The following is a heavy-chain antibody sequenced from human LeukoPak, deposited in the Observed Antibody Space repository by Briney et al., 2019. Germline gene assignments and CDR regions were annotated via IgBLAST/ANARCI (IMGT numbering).Heavy chain of an antibody. CDR1: GYSFTSYW. D-gene: IGHD3-10*01. CDR2: IYPGDSDT. Sequence: GESLQISCQVSGYSFTSYWIGWVRQMPGKGLEWMGIIYPGDSDTRYSPSFQGQVTISADKSISTAYLQWSSLKASDTAMYYCASRNYGTYYYGSGSYYNDYWGQGTLVTVSS. J-gene: IGHJ4*02. V-gene: IGHV5-51*01. CDR3: ASRNYGTYYYGSGSYYNDY.